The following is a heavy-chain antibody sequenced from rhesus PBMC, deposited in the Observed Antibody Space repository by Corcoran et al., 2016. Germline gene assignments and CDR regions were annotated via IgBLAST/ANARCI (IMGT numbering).Heavy chain of an antibody. Sequence: QVQLQESGPGLVKPSETLSLTCAVSGGSVRISNWWSWIRQPPGKGRGGFGYISGSSGSTYYNPSLKSRVTISTDTSKTQFSLKLSSVTAADTAVYYCARDGSYCTSTTCYAEDYWGQGVLVTVSS. CDR3: ARDGSYCTSTTCYAEDY. CDR2: ISGSSGST. CDR1: GGSVRISNW. J-gene: IGHJ4*01. D-gene: IGHD2-2*01. V-gene: IGHV4-65*01.